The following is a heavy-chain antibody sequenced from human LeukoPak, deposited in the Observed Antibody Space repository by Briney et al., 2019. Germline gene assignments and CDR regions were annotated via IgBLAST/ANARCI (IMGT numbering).Heavy chain of an antibody. J-gene: IGHJ4*02. Sequence: NSSETLSLTCTVSGDSISSGGYYWSWIRQHPGKGLEWIGYIYYSGSTYYNPSLKSRVTISVDTSKNQFSLKLSSVTAADTAVYYCARGEGGATPFDYWGQGTLVTVSS. D-gene: IGHD1-26*01. CDR3: ARGEGGATPFDY. V-gene: IGHV4-31*03. CDR2: IYYSGST. CDR1: GDSISSGGYY.